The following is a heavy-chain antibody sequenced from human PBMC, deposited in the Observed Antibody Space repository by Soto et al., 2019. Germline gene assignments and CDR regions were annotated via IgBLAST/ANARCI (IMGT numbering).Heavy chain of an antibody. CDR2: ISYDGSNK. CDR1: GFTFSSYA. D-gene: IGHD2-2*02. J-gene: IGHJ6*02. V-gene: IGHV3-30-3*01. Sequence: RLSCAASGFTFSSYAMHWVRQAPGKGLEWVAVISYDGSNKYYADSVKGRFTISRDNSKNTLYLQMNSLRAEDTAVYYCARAKKLQIVVVPAAIPGNGMDVWGQGTTVTVSS. CDR3: ARAKKLQIVVVPAAIPGNGMDV.